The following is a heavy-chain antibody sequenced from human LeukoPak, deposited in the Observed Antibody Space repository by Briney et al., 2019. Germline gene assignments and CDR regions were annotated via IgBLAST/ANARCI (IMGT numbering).Heavy chain of an antibody. CDR2: IYNDGST. Sequence: GGPLRLSCAASGLTVSSSYMSWVRQAPGKGLEWVSIIYNDGSTYYADSMKGRFTISRDNSKNTLYLQVNSLRAEDTAMYYCARNILFAFDIWGQGTMVTVSS. CDR3: ARNILFAFDI. V-gene: IGHV3-53*01. CDR1: GLTVSSSY. D-gene: IGHD2/OR15-2a*01. J-gene: IGHJ3*02.